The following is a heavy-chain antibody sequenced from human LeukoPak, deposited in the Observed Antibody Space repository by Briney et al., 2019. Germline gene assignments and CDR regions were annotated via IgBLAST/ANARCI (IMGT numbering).Heavy chain of an antibody. Sequence: GESLKISCKGSGYSFTSYWIGWVRQLPGKGLEWVGIIYPGDPDTRYSPSFQGQVTISADKSISTAYLQWSSLKASDTAMYYCARGSSQSPDWFDPWGQGTLVTVSS. CDR3: ARGSSQSPDWFDP. J-gene: IGHJ5*02. V-gene: IGHV5-51*01. CDR1: GYSFTSYW. CDR2: IYPGDPDT.